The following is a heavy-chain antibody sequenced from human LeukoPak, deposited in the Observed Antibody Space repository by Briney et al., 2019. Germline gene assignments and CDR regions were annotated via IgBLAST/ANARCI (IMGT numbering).Heavy chain of an antibody. CDR1: GGSFISGIYY. D-gene: IGHD6-13*01. Sequence: SETLSLTCNVSGGSFISGIYYWGWVRQPPGKGLEWIASIYYRGSTYYNQSLKSRVTISVDTSKKQFPLKVTSVTAADTAVYYCARLLPIAAAGGHYFDYWGQGTLVTVSS. J-gene: IGHJ4*02. CDR2: IYYRGST. V-gene: IGHV4-39*01. CDR3: ARLLPIAAAGGHYFDY.